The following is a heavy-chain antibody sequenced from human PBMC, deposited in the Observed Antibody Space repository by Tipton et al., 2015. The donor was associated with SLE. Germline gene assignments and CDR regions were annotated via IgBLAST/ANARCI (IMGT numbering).Heavy chain of an antibody. CDR3: TRVGRGYY. J-gene: IGHJ4*02. Sequence: SLRLSCAASGFTVSSNYMSWVRQAPGKGLEWVGFIRSKAYGGTTEYAASVKGRFTISRDDSKSIAYLQMNSLKTEDTAVYYCTRVGRGYYWGQGTLVTVSS. V-gene: IGHV3-49*04. CDR2: IRSKAYGGTT. D-gene: IGHD2-15*01. CDR1: GFTVSSNY.